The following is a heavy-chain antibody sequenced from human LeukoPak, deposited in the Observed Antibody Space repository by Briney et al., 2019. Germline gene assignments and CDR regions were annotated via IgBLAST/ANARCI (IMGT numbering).Heavy chain of an antibody. CDR2: IYYSGST. D-gene: IGHD3-10*01. V-gene: IGHV4-39*01. Sequence: KPSETLSLTSTVSGGSISSSSYYWGWIRQPPPKGLEWIGSIYYSGSTYYNPSLKSRVTISVDTSKNQFSLKLSSVTAADTAVYYCARHRDGSGSYYPPGAFDYWGQGTLVTVSS. CDR3: ARHRDGSGSYYPPGAFDY. CDR1: GGSISSSSYY. J-gene: IGHJ4*02.